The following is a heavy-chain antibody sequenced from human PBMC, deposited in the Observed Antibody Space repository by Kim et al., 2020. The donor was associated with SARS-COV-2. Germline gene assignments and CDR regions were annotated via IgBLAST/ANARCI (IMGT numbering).Heavy chain of an antibody. J-gene: IGHJ4*02. CDR2: IYYSGST. V-gene: IGHV4-39*01. CDR1: GGSISSSSYY. Sequence: SETLSLTCTVSGGSISSSSYYWGWIRQPPGKGLEWIGSIYYSGSTYYNPSLKSRVTISVDTSKNQFSLKLSSVTAADTAVYYCARVRWELLSRTGFDYWGQGTLVTVSS. CDR3: ARVRWELLSRTGFDY. D-gene: IGHD1-26*01.